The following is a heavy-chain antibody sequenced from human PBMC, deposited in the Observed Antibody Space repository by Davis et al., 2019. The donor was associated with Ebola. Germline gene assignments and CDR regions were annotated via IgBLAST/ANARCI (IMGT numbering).Heavy chain of an antibody. J-gene: IGHJ5*02. D-gene: IGHD5-12*01. V-gene: IGHV7-4-1*02. CDR1: GYTFTSYA. CDR3: ARVIGYSGYAAFDP. Sequence: AASVKVSCKASGYTFTSYAMNWVRQAPGQGLEWMGWINTNTGNPTYAQGFTGRFVFSLDTSVSTAYLQISSLKAEDTAVYYCARVIGYSGYAAFDPWDQGTLVTVSS. CDR2: INTNTGNP.